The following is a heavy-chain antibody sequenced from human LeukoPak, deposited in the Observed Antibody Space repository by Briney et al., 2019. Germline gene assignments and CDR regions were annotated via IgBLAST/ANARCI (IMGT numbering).Heavy chain of an antibody. CDR1: GGSFSGYY. V-gene: IGHV4-59*01. J-gene: IGHJ4*02. CDR2: IYYSGST. CDR3: ARGAAGTPYYFDY. Sequence: SETLSLTCAVYGGSFSGYYWSWIRQPPGKGLEWIGYIYYSGSTNYNPSLKSRVTISVDTSKNQFSLKLSSVTAADTAVYYCARGAAGTPYYFDYWGQGTLVTVSS. D-gene: IGHD6-13*01.